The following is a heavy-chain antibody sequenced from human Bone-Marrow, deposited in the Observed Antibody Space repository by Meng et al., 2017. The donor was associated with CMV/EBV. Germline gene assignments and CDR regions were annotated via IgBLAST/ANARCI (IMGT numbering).Heavy chain of an antibody. CDR3: AREGPRGYCSSTSCYGVDYFDY. J-gene: IGHJ4*02. CDR1: GGSISSSNW. V-gene: IGHV4-4*02. CDR2: IYHSGST. D-gene: IGHD2-2*01. Sequence: SETLSLTCAVSGGSISSSNWWSWVRQPPGKGLEWIGEIYHSGSTNYNPSLKSRVTISVDKSKNQFSLKLSSVTAADTAVYYCAREGPRGYCSSTSCYGVDYFDYWGQGTLVTVPS.